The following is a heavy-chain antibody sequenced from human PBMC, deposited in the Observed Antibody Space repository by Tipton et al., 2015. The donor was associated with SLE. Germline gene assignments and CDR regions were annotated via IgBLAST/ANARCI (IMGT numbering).Heavy chain of an antibody. J-gene: IGHJ1*01. D-gene: IGHD2-21*01. CDR2: IYYSGTT. CDR3: ARGCGGDCLIPEYFQH. V-gene: IGHV4-31*03. Sequence: TLSLTCTVSGGSISSGGYYWSWIRQHPGKGLEWIGYIYYSGTTYYNPSLKSRVTISVDTSKNQFSLKLSSVTAADTAVYYCARGCGGDCLIPEYFQHWGQGPLVTVSS. CDR1: GGSISSGGYY.